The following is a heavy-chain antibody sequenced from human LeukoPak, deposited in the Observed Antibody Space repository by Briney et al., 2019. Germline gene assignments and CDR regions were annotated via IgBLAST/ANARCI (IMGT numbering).Heavy chain of an antibody. CDR1: GASITGYS. V-gene: IGHV4-59*01. CDR2: IYYNRDT. J-gene: IGHJ5*02. D-gene: IGHD4/OR15-4a*01. Sequence: SETLSLTCSVSGASITGYSWCWIRQTPGKGLEWIGYIYYNRDTHYNPSFNSRLSISVDTPNNQFSLNLRSVTAADTAVYYCVRGPYGASISNWFDPWGQGLLVTVSS. CDR3: VRGPYGASISNWFDP.